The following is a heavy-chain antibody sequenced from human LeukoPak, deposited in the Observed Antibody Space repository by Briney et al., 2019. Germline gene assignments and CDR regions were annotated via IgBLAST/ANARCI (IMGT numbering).Heavy chain of an antibody. V-gene: IGHV4-34*01. CDR2: INHSGSS. Sequence: SETLSLTCAVYGGSFSSYYWGWIRQPPGKGLEWIGEINHSGSSNYNPPLKSRVTISVDTSKNQFSLKLSSVTAADTAVYYCARAVVVRNRRYYYYYYMDVWGKGTTVIVSS. D-gene: IGHD2-15*01. J-gene: IGHJ6*03. CDR3: ARAVVVRNRRYYYYYYMDV. CDR1: GGSFSSYY.